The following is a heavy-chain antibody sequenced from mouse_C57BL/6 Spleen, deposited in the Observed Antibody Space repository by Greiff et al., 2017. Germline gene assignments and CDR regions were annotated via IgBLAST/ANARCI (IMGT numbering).Heavy chain of an antibody. D-gene: IGHD2-4*01. J-gene: IGHJ1*03. V-gene: IGHV3-6*01. CDR3: ARGYYDYDWYFDV. Sequence: EVQRVESGPGLVKPSQSLSLTCSVTGYSITSGYYWNWLRQFPGNKLEWMGYISYDGSNNYNPSLKNRISITRDTSKNQFFLKLNSVTTEDTATYYCARGYYDYDWYFDVWGTGTTVTVSS. CDR2: ISYDGSN. CDR1: GYSITSGYY.